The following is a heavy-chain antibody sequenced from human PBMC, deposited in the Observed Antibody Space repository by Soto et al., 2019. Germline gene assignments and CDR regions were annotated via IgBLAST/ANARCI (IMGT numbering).Heavy chain of an antibody. D-gene: IGHD6-13*01. CDR1: GGSFSGYY. Sequence: NSSETLSLTCAVYGGSFSGYYWRWIRHPPGKGREWGGEINHSGSTNYNPSLKSRGTISVDTSKNESSPKLSSVTAADTAVYYCARGKAAGKRLPVYYYARDVWGQGSTVTV. V-gene: IGHV4-34*01. CDR3: ARGKAAGKRLPVYYYARDV. CDR2: INHSGST. J-gene: IGHJ6*02.